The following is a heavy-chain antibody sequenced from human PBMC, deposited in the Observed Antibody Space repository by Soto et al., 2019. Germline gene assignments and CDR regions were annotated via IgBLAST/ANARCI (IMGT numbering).Heavy chain of an antibody. V-gene: IGHV4-30-4*01. Sequence: QVQLQESGPGLVKPSQTLSLTCTVSGGSISSGDYYWSWIRQPPGKGLEWIGYIYYSGSTYYNPSLKSSVTMSVDTSKNQFSLKLSAVTAADTAVYYCARDCSGGSCYPHDAFDIWGQGTMVTVSS. CDR3: ARDCSGGSCYPHDAFDI. J-gene: IGHJ3*02. CDR1: GGSISSGDYY. CDR2: IYYSGST. D-gene: IGHD2-15*01.